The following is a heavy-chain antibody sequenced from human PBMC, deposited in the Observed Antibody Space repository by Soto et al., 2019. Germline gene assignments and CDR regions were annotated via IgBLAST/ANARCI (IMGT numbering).Heavy chain of an antibody. Sequence: ASVKVSCKASGYTFTGHYIHWLRQAPEQGPEWMGEIGPESGATRYAQKFQGRVTMTRDMSITTVYMELNNLSPDDTAVYYCGRGRSGQIVVFYWGQGTPVTVSS. CDR3: GRGRSGQIVVFY. CDR1: GYTFTGHY. V-gene: IGHV1-2*02. J-gene: IGHJ4*02. D-gene: IGHD1-26*01. CDR2: IGPESGAT.